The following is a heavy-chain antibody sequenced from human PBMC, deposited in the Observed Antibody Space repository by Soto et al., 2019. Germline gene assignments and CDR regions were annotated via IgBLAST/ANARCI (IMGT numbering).Heavy chain of an antibody. D-gene: IGHD3-22*01. J-gene: IGHJ4*02. CDR1: GYTFTGYY. Sequence: GASVKVSCKASGYTFTGYYMHWVRQAPGQGLEWMGWINPNSGGTNYAQKFQGWVTMTRDTSISTAYMELSRLRSDDTAVYYCARDSSPTYYDSSGYYADYWGQGTLVTVSS. V-gene: IGHV1-2*04. CDR3: ARDSSPTYYDSSGYYADY. CDR2: INPNSGGT.